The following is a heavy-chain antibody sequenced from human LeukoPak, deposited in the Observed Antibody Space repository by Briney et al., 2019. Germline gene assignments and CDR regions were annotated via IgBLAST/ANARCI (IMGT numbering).Heavy chain of an antibody. J-gene: IGHJ4*02. Sequence: TGGSLRLSCAASGFTFDDYAMHWVRQAPGKGLEWVSGISWKSGSIGYADSVKGRFTISRDNAKNSLYLQMNSLRAEDTALYYCAKADSSGYSFFDYWGQGTLVTVSS. CDR1: GFTFDDYA. CDR3: AKADSSGYSFFDY. CDR2: ISWKSGSI. V-gene: IGHV3-9*01. D-gene: IGHD3-22*01.